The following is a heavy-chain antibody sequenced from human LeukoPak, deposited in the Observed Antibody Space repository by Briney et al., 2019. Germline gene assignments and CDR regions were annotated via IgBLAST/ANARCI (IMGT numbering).Heavy chain of an antibody. Sequence: ASVKVSCKXSGYTFTSYGISWVRQAPGQGLEWMGWISAYNGNTNYAQKLQGRVTMTTDTSTSTAYMELRSLRSDDTAVYYYARCKRWGSYKANDAFDIWGQGTMVTVSS. CDR3: ARCKRWGSYKANDAFDI. CDR2: ISAYNGNT. J-gene: IGHJ3*02. D-gene: IGHD1-26*01. CDR1: GYTFTSYG. V-gene: IGHV1-18*01.